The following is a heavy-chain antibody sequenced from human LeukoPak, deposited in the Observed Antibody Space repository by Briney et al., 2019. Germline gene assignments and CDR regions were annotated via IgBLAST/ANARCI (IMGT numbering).Heavy chain of an antibody. CDR3: ARLYYYDEDV. V-gene: IGHV4-59*01. CDR1: GGSISSYY. CDR2: IYYSGST. Sequence: SETLSLTCTVSGGSISSYYWSWIRQPPGKGLEWIGYIYYSGSTNYNPSLKSRVTISVDTSKNQFSLKLSSVTAADTAVYYCARLYYYDEDVWGKGTTVTISS. D-gene: IGHD3-22*01. J-gene: IGHJ6*04.